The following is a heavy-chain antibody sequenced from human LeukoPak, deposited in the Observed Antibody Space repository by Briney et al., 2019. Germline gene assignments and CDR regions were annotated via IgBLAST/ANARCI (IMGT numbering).Heavy chain of an antibody. V-gene: IGHV3-48*01. CDR3: ARGRGTYYDFWSGPIPFDY. Sequence: GGSLRLSCAASGFTSSSYSMNWVRQAPGKGLEWVSYISSSSSTIYYADSVKGRFTISRDNAKNSLYLQMNSLRAEDTAVYYCARGRGTYYDFWSGPIPFDYWGQGTLVTVSS. CDR2: ISSSSSTI. D-gene: IGHD3-3*01. CDR1: GFTSSSYS. J-gene: IGHJ4*02.